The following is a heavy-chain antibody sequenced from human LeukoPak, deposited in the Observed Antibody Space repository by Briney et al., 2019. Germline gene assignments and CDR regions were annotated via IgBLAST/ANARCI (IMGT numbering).Heavy chain of an antibody. J-gene: IGHJ4*02. D-gene: IGHD3-16*01. CDR2: ISGSGGST. Sequence: GGSLRLSCAASGFTFSSYAMSWVRQAPGKGLEWVSGISGSGGSTYYADSVKGRCTISRDNSKNTLYLQMNSLRAEDTAVYYCAKDALRLPDNFPTYFDYWGQGTLVTVSA. V-gene: IGHV3-23*01. CDR3: AKDALRLPDNFPTYFDY. CDR1: GFTFSSYA.